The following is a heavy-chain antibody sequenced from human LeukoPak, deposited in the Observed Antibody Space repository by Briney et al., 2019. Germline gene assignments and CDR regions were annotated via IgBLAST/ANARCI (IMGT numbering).Heavy chain of an antibody. V-gene: IGHV3-43*01. D-gene: IGHD6-13*01. J-gene: IGHJ4*02. CDR3: AKAGSHSSWYGNYFDY. Sequence: GGSLRLSCAASGFTFDDYTMHWVRQAPGKGLEWVSLISWDGGSTYYADSVKGRFTISRDNSKNSLYLQMNSLRTEDTALYYCAKAGSHSSWYGNYFDYWGQGTLVTVSS. CDR2: ISWDGGST. CDR1: GFTFDDYT.